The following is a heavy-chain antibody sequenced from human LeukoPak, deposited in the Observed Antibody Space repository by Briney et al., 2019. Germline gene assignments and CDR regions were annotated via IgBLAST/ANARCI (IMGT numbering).Heavy chain of an antibody. V-gene: IGHV4-34*01. CDR2: IYYSGNT. J-gene: IGHJ4*02. CDR1: GGSFSGYY. CDR3: AKVFWSGYDTPHFDY. Sequence: PSETLSLTCAVYGGSFSGYYWSWIRQPPGKGLEWIGTIYYSGNTYYSPSLKIRVTISLDASKNQFSLRLSSVTAADTAVYYCAKVFWSGYDTPHFDYWGQGMLVTVSS. D-gene: IGHD3-3*01.